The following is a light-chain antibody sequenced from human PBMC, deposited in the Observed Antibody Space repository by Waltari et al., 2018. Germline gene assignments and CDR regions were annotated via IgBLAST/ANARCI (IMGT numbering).Light chain of an antibody. CDR2: DVI. CDR3: CSYAGSSTWV. V-gene: IGLV2-23*02. CDR1: HNDGDDHKY. J-gene: IGLJ3*02. Sequence: ALTQPASDSGPPGPSTTNTCTGTHNDGDDHKYLPWYQQHPGKAPKLMLYDVIKRPSGVSNRFSGSKSGNTASLTISGLQAEDEADYYCCSYAGSSTWVFGGGTKLTVL.